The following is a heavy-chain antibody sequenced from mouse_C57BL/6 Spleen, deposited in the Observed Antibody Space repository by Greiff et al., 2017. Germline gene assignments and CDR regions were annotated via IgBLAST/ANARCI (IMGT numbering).Heavy chain of an antibody. CDR1: GYTFTSYW. D-gene: IGHD2-12*01. Sequence: QVQLQQPGAELVKPGASVKLSCKASGYTFTSYWMHWVKQRPGQGLEWIGMIHPNSGSTNYNEKFKSKATLTVDKSSSTASMQLRSLTSEDSAFYDCERDSYERGPMDYWGQGTSVTVAS. V-gene: IGHV1-64*01. CDR3: ERDSYERGPMDY. J-gene: IGHJ4*01. CDR2: IHPNSGST.